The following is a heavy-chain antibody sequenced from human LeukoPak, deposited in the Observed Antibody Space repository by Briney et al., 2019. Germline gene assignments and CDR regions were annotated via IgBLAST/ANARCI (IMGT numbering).Heavy chain of an antibody. CDR1: GGSINSYY. V-gene: IGHV4-59*01. J-gene: IGHJ4*02. D-gene: IGHD3/OR15-3a*01. CDR3: ARYEEFSTGYSASSPRHYFDH. Sequence: SETLSLTCTVSGGSINSYYWSWIRQPPGKGLECIGHIYYTGSTYYKPSLESRVTISVDTAKNQISLNLSSVTAADTAMYYCARYEEFSTGYSASSPRHYFDHWGQGTLVTVSS. CDR2: IYYTGST.